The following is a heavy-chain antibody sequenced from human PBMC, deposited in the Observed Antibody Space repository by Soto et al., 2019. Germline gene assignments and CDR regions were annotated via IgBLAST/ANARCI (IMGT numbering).Heavy chain of an antibody. D-gene: IGHD2-8*02. CDR2: VFSSVSA. CDR3: ARDGMTTGET. V-gene: IGHV4-4*07. CDR1: GVSVRSYT. J-gene: IGHJ4*02. Sequence: KSSETLSLTCIVSGVSVRSYTWSWVRQPANKGREWIGRVFSSVSATYNPSLKSRVSISMDTPENRISLKLDSVTAADAGVYFCARDGMTTGETWGPGTLGTVSS.